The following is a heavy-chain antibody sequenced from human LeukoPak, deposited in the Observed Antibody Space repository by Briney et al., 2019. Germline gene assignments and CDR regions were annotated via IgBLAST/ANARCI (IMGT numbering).Heavy chain of an antibody. CDR3: ARESNRRLHYYGIDV. J-gene: IGHJ6*02. V-gene: IGHV3-21*01. CDR1: GFTFSSYS. D-gene: IGHD2-15*01. CDR2: ISSSSSYI. Sequence: GGSLRLSCAASGFTFSSYSMNWVRQAPGKGLEWASSISSSSSYIYYADSVKGRFTISRDSSNNTLFLQMNSLRAEDTAVYYCARESNRRLHYYGIDVWGLGTTVTISS.